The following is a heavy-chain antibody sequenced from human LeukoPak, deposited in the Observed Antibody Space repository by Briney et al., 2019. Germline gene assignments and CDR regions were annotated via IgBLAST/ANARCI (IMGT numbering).Heavy chain of an antibody. Sequence: SETLSLTCTVSGGSISSYYWSWIRQPPGKGLEWIGYIYYSGSTNYNPSLKSRVTISVDTSKNQFSLKLSPVTAADTAVYYCARDRSSGWSDGNAFDIWGQGTMVTVSS. CDR1: GGSISSYY. CDR3: ARDRSSGWSDGNAFDI. D-gene: IGHD6-19*01. J-gene: IGHJ3*02. CDR2: IYYSGST. V-gene: IGHV4-59*12.